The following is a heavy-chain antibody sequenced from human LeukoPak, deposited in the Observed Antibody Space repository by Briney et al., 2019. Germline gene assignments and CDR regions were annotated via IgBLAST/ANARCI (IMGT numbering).Heavy chain of an antibody. V-gene: IGHV4-59*01. CDR1: GGSISSYY. D-gene: IGHD5/OR15-5a*01. CDR3: AKNWLSGHVFYVLGV. J-gene: IGHJ6*02. CDR2: IYYTGST. Sequence: KPSETLSLTCTVSGGSISSYYWSWIRQPPGQGLEWIGYIYYTGSTSYNPSLKSRVTISVDTSKNQFSLMLSSVTAADTAVYYCAKNWLSGHVFYVLGVWGQGTTVTVSS.